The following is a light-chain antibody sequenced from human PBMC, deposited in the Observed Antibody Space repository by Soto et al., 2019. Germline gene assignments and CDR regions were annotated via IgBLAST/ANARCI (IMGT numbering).Light chain of an antibody. J-gene: IGLJ3*02. V-gene: IGLV2-8*01. CDR2: EVS. CDR3: SSYVGSKV. Sequence: QSALTQPPSASGSLGQSVTISCTGTSSDVGGYNYVSWYQQRPGKAPKLMISEVSKRPSGVPDRFSGSKSGNTASLTVSGLQAEDEADYYCSSYVGSKVFGGGTKVTVL. CDR1: SSDVGGYNY.